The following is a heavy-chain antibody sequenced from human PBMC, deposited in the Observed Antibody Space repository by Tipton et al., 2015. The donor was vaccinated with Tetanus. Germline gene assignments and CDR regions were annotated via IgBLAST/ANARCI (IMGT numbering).Heavy chain of an antibody. D-gene: IGHD6-19*01. Sequence: QSGAEVKKPGASVKVSCKASGYTFNTFGISWVRQAPGQGLEWMGWISVYNGNTNYGQNVQGRVTMTTDTPTSTAYMELRSLRSDDPAVYYCARVPTNPLAVDRPTDYWGQGTLVTVSS. CDR2: ISVYNGNT. J-gene: IGHJ4*02. V-gene: IGHV1-18*01. CDR1: GYTFNTFG. CDR3: ARVPTNPLAVDRPTDY.